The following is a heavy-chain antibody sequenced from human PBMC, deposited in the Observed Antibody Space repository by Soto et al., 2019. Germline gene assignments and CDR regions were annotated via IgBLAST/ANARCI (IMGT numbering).Heavy chain of an antibody. D-gene: IGHD3-10*01. V-gene: IGHV3-13*01. CDR1: GFTFSSSA. CDR3: ARVSLLGFDP. J-gene: IGHJ5*02. CDR2: IGTAGDT. Sequence: EVQLVESGGGLVQPGGSRRLSCAASGFTFSSSAMHWVRQATGKGLEWVSAIGTAGDTYYPGSVKGRFTISRENAKNSLYLQMNSLRAGDTAVYYCARVSLLGFDPWGQGTLVTVSS.